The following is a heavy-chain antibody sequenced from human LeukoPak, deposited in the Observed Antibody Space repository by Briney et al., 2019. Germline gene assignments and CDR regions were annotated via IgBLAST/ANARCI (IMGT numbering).Heavy chain of an antibody. Sequence: GGSLRLSCAASGFTFSSYSMNWVRQAPGKGLEWVSSISSSSSYIYYADSVKGRFTISRDNAKNSLYLQMNSLRAEDTAVYYCARDNFRVHGAFDIWGQGTMVTVSS. V-gene: IGHV3-21*01. CDR1: GFTFSSYS. D-gene: IGHD1-20*01. CDR3: ARDNFRVHGAFDI. CDR2: ISSSSSYI. J-gene: IGHJ3*02.